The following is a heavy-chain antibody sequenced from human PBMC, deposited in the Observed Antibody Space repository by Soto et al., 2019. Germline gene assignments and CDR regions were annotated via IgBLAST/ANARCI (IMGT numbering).Heavy chain of an antibody. V-gene: IGHV1-69*06. D-gene: IGHD3-3*01. CDR3: ARDDDDFWSGYQSRSYYYYYGMDV. CDR2: IIPIFGTA. J-gene: IGHJ6*02. CDR1: RYTFTGYY. Sequence: SVKVSCKASRYTFTGYYMHWVRQAPGQGLEWMGGIIPIFGTANYAQKFQGIVTITADKSTSTAYMELSSLRSEDTAVYYCARDDDDFWSGYQSRSYYYYYGMDVWGQGTTVTVSS.